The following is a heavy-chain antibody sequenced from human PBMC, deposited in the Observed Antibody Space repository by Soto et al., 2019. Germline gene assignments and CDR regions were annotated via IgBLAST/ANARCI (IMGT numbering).Heavy chain of an antibody. Sequence: QPGGPLRLSCAASGFTFSSYALSWVRQAPGKGLEWVSSISGSGGGTYYADSVKGRFTISRDNSKNTLYLQMNSLRAEDTAVYYCAKDGGGMVFYYYYGMGVWGQGTTVTAP. V-gene: IGHV3-23*01. CDR3: AKDGGGMVFYYYYGMGV. J-gene: IGHJ6*02. CDR1: GFTFSSYA. CDR2: ISGSGGGT. D-gene: IGHD3-16*01.